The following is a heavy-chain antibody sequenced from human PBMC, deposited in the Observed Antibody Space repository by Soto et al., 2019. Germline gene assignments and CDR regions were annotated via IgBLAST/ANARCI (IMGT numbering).Heavy chain of an antibody. Sequence: PGGSLRLSCAASGFTFSSYGMHWVRQAPGKGLEWVALILYDGTDKYYADSVKGRFTISRDNSKNTLYLQMNSLRAEDTAVYYCAREVDLAYFPVLEWLSPFDYWGQGTLVTVSS. CDR1: GFTFSSYG. V-gene: IGHV3-30*03. CDR2: ILYDGTDK. CDR3: AREVDLAYFPVLEWLSPFDY. J-gene: IGHJ4*02. D-gene: IGHD3-3*01.